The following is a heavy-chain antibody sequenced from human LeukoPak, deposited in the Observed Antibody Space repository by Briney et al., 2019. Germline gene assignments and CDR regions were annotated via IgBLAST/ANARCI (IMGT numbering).Heavy chain of an antibody. J-gene: IGHJ4*02. D-gene: IGHD3-22*01. CDR1: GFTFSSYN. CDR2: ISSSSSTI. CDR3: AREGEYYDSSGYGY. V-gene: IGHV3-48*04. Sequence: GGSLRLSCAASGFTFSSYNINWVRQAPGKGLEWVSYISSSSSTIYYADSVKGRFTISRDNAKNSLYLQMNSLRAEDTAVYYCAREGEYYDSSGYGYWGQGTLVTVSS.